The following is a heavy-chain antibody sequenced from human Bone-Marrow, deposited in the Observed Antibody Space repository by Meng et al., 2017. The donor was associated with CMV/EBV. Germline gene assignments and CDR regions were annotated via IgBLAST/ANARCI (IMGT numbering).Heavy chain of an antibody. J-gene: IGHJ4*02. CDR2: IKQDGSEK. Sequence: GGSLRLSCAASGFTFSNYWMSWVRQAPGKGLEWVANIKQDGSEKYYVDSVKGRFTISRDNAKNSLFLQMNSLRAEDTAVYYCARAFVAAAGTRLADYWGQGTLVTVSS. CDR3: ARAFVAAAGTRLADY. V-gene: IGHV3-7*01. CDR1: GFTFSNYW. D-gene: IGHD6-13*01.